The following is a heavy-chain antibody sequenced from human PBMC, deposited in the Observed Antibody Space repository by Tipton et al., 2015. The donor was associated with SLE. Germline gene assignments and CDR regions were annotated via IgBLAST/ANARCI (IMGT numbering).Heavy chain of an antibody. J-gene: IGHJ6*02. CDR3: ARDSSSPGANYYGMDV. D-gene: IGHD6-6*01. CDR2: IIPIFGTA. V-gene: IGHV1-69*01. CDR1: GGTFSSYA. Sequence: VQLVQSGAEVKKPGSSGKVSCKASGGTFSSYAIGWVRQAPGQGLEWMGGIIPIFGTANYAQKFQGRVTITADESTSTAYMELSSLRSEDTAVYYCARDSSSPGANYYGMDVWGQGTTVTVSS.